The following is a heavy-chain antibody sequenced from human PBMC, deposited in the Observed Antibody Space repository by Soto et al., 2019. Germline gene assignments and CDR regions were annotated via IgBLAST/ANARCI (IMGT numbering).Heavy chain of an antibody. CDR1: GFTFDDYP. D-gene: IGHD3-16*01. Sequence: EVQLVESGGAVVQPGGSLRLSCAASGFTFDDYPMHWVRQAPGKGLEWVSLISWDGDSTSLADSVKGRFTVSRDNNKNSLYLQMNSLRTEDTALYFCXKDXRAKWLDVWGESFDVWGQGTMVTVSS. V-gene: IGHV3-43*01. CDR2: ISWDGDST. J-gene: IGHJ3*01. CDR3: XKDXRAKWLDVWGESFDV.